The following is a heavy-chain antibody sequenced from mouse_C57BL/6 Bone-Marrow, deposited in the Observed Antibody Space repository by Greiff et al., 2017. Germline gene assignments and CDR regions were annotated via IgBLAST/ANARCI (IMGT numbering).Heavy chain of an antibody. CDR2: IYPRSGNT. Sequence: VQLQQSGAELARPGASVKLSCKASGYTFTSYGISWVKQRTGQGLEWIGEIYPRSGNTYYNEKFKGKDTLTADKSSSTAYMELRSLTSEDSAVYFCARLRLRRSWYFEVWGTGTTVTVSS. CDR1: GYTFTSYG. V-gene: IGHV1-81*01. CDR3: ARLRLRRSWYFEV. J-gene: IGHJ1*03. D-gene: IGHD2-4*01.